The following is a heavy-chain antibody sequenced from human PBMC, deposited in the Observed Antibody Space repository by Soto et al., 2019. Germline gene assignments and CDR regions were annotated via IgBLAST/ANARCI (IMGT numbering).Heavy chain of an antibody. Sequence: QPGGSLRLSCAASGFTFSSYAMSWVRQAPGKGLEWVSAISGSGGSTYYADSVKGRFTISRDNSKNTLYLQMNSLRAEDTAVYYCAKVAIRIQLWLLEFDYWGQGTLVTVSS. J-gene: IGHJ4*02. D-gene: IGHD5-18*01. CDR1: GFTFSSYA. CDR3: AKVAIRIQLWLLEFDY. CDR2: ISGSGGST. V-gene: IGHV3-23*01.